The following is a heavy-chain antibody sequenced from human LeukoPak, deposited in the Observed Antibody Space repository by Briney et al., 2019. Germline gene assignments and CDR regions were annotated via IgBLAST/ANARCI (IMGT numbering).Heavy chain of an antibody. J-gene: IGHJ6*03. V-gene: IGHV4-30-2*01. Sequence: SETLSLTCTVSGGAISSGGYNWSWIRQPPGKGLEWIGYIYHSGSTYCNPSLKSRVTISVDRSKNQFSLKLSSVTAADTAVYYCARLYYYGSGSSTYYYYYYMDVWGKGTTVTVSS. CDR3: ARLYYYGSGSSTYYYYYYMDV. D-gene: IGHD3-10*01. CDR2: IYHSGST. CDR1: GGAISSGGYN.